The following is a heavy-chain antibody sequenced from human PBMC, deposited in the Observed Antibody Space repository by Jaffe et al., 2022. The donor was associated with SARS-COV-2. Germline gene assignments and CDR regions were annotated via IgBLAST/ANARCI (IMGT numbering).Heavy chain of an antibody. CDR1: GFTFSNYG. CDR2: INGGSDTI. J-gene: IGHJ4*02. CDR3: ARSPRAAAGTSFDY. V-gene: IGHV3-48*01. Sequence: EVQVVESGGGLVQPGGSLRLSCATSGFTFSNYGMNWVRQAPGKGLEWVAFINGGSDTIYHVDSVKGRFTISRDNAKNSLYLQMNSLRAEDTAVYYCARSPRAAAGTSFDYWGQGTLVTVSS. D-gene: IGHD6-13*01.